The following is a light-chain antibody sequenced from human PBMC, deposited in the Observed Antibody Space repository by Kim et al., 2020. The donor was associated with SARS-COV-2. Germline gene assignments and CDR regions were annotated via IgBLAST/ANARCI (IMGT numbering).Light chain of an antibody. CDR1: KWGDKY. CDR2: QDT. Sequence: SYELTQPPSVSVSPGQTASITCSGDKWGDKYACWYQQKPGQSPVLVIYQDTIRPSGIPERFSASNSGNTATLTISGTQAMDEADYYCQAWDSSTGGVFGGGTQLTVL. V-gene: IGLV3-1*01. J-gene: IGLJ3*02. CDR3: QAWDSSTGGV.